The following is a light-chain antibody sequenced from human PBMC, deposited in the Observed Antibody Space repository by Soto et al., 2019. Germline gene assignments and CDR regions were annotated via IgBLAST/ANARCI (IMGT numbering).Light chain of an antibody. CDR1: SSDVGGYNY. V-gene: IGLV2-14*01. Sequence: QSVLTQPASVSGSPGQSITISCTGTSSDVGGYNYVSWYQQHPGKAPKLMIYDVSNRPSGVSNRFPGSKSGNMASLTISGLQAEDEADYYCSSYTSSSTLDVVFGGGTQLTVL. CDR2: DVS. CDR3: SSYTSSSTLDVV. J-gene: IGLJ2*01.